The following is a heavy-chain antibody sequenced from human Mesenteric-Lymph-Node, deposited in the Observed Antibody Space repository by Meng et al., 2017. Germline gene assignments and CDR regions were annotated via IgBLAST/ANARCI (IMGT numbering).Heavy chain of an antibody. D-gene: IGHD5-18*01. CDR1: GFTFSSYT. CDR3: ARDTPGLLFDY. Sequence: EVQLVESGGGLVKPGGSLRLSCAASGFTFSSYTMNWVRRAPGKGLEWVSSISSSNYIYSADSVKGRFTISRDNAKNSLYLQMISLRAEDTAVYYCARDTPGLLFDYWGQGTLVTVSS. J-gene: IGHJ4*02. V-gene: IGHV3-21*01. CDR2: ISSSNYI.